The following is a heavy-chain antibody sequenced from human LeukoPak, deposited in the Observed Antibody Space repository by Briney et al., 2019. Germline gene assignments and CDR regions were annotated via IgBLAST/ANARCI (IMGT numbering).Heavy chain of an antibody. CDR3: AKAPVGYDSSGYRFDYYGMDV. V-gene: IGHV3-30*18. J-gene: IGHJ6*02. Sequence: GGSLRLSCAASGFTFSSYGMHWVRQAPGKGLEWVAVISYDGSNKYYADSVKGRFTISRDNSKNTLYLQMNSLRAEDTAVYYCAKAPVGYDSSGYRFDYYGMDVWGQGTRSPSP. D-gene: IGHD3-22*01. CDR2: ISYDGSNK. CDR1: GFTFSSYG.